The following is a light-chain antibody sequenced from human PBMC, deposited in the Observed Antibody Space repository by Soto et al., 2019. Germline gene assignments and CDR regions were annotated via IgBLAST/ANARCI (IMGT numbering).Light chain of an antibody. Sequence: QSGVTQPRALCGSLGQGVTSTCKKTSSDVGGYNSVSWYQQHPGKVPKLMIFDVSERPSGVPDRFSGSKSGNTASLTISGLQADDEADYYCCSYAGRYTVVFGGGTKVTVL. CDR2: DVS. V-gene: IGLV2-11*01. CDR3: CSYAGRYTVV. J-gene: IGLJ3*02. CDR1: SSDVGGYNS.